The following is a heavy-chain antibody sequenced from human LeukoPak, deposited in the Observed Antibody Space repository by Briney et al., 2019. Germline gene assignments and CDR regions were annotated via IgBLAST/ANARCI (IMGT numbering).Heavy chain of an antibody. Sequence: ASVKVSCKASGGTFSSYAISWVRQAPGQGLEWMGIINPSGGSTSYAQKFQGRDTMTRDTSTSTVYMELSSLRSEDTAVYYCARAARGDYGDYGGRYWGQGTLVTVSS. CDR2: INPSGGST. D-gene: IGHD4-17*01. CDR1: GGTFSSYA. V-gene: IGHV1-46*03. J-gene: IGHJ4*02. CDR3: ARAARGDYGDYGGRY.